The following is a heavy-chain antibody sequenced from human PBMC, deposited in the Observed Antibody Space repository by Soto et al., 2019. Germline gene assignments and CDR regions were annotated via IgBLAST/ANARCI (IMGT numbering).Heavy chain of an antibody. CDR2: ISGSGGST. CDR1: GFTFSSYA. CDR3: ANSGFWSGWSIRYYYMDV. J-gene: IGHJ6*03. Sequence: EVQLLESGGGLVQPGGSLRLSCAASGFTFSSYAMSWVRQAPGKGLEWVSAISGSGGSTYYADSVKGRFTISRDNSKNTLYLQMNSLRAEDTAVYYCANSGFWSGWSIRYYYMDVWGKGTTVTVSS. D-gene: IGHD3-3*01. V-gene: IGHV3-23*01.